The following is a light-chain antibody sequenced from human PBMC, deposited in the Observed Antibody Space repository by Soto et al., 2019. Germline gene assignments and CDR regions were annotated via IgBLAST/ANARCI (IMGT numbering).Light chain of an antibody. V-gene: IGKV1-39*01. J-gene: IGKJ1*01. CDR3: QQSYTTTWT. CDR2: SSS. Sequence: DIQMTQYPSSLSASVGDRVTITCRASQSIGKHLNWYQQKPGKAPRLLIYSSSRLQGGVPSRFSGSGSVTDFTLTISSLQPEDFATYYCQQSYTTTWTFGQGTKVDIK. CDR1: QSIGKH.